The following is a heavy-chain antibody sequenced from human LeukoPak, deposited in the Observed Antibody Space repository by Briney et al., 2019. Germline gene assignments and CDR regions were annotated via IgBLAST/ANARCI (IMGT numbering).Heavy chain of an antibody. D-gene: IGHD4-23*01. Sequence: GGSLRLSCAASGFTFSSYGMSWVRQAPGKGLEWVSAISGSGGSTYYADSVMGRFTISRDNAKNSLYLQMNSLRAEDTAVYYCARDVSKRVVTLDDAFDIWGQGTMVTVSS. CDR1: GFTFSSYG. CDR2: ISGSGGST. V-gene: IGHV3-23*01. CDR3: ARDVSKRVVTLDDAFDI. J-gene: IGHJ3*02.